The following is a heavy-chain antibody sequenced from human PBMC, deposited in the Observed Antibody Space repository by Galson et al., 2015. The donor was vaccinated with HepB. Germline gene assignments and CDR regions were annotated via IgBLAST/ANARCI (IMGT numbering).Heavy chain of an antibody. D-gene: IGHD3-10*01. CDR3: ARAHRISFGALMQPLTK. CDR1: GYSFNTYN. Sequence: SVKVSCKASGYSFNTYNIHWVRQAPGQSLEWVGWINTGNGHTTYSRKFQGRVTITRDPAASTAYMELSSLTSEDTAIYYCARAHRISFGALMQPLTKWGQGTLVTVSS. V-gene: IGHV1-3*04. CDR2: INTGNGHT. J-gene: IGHJ4*02.